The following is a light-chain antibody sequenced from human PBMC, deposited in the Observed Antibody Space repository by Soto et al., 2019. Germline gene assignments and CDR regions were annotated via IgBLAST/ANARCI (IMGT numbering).Light chain of an antibody. CDR2: DVS. J-gene: IGLJ3*02. Sequence: QSVLTQPRSLSGSPGQGVTISCTGTSTDVGGYNYVSWYQQHPGKSPKLMIHDVSKRPTGVPDRISASKSGNTASLTIVGLQDEDEADYSCCSYAGSSEVFGGGTKLTVL. CDR1: STDVGGYNY. CDR3: CSYAGSSEV. V-gene: IGLV2-11*01.